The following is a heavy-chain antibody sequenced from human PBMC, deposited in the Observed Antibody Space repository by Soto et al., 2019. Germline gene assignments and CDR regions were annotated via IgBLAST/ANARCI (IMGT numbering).Heavy chain of an antibody. CDR1: GFTFSSYA. D-gene: IGHD5-12*01. CDR3: AKDSQRWLQEFDY. CDR2: ISGSGGST. J-gene: IGHJ4*02. Sequence: GGSLRLSCAASGFTFSSYAMSWVRQAPGKGLEWVSAISGSGGSTFYADSVKGRFTISRDNSKNTLDLQMNSLRAEDTAVYYCAKDSQRWLQEFDYWGQGTLVTVSS. V-gene: IGHV3-23*01.